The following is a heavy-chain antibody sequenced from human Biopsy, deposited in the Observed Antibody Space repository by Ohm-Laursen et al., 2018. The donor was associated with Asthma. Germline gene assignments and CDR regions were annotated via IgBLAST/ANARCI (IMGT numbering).Heavy chain of an antibody. V-gene: IGHV4-39*01. CDR2: ISYGGKT. CDR3: ARRITIFGVVQKDHGMDA. J-gene: IGHJ6*02. D-gene: IGHD3-3*01. CDR1: GGSMTPTSHY. Sequence: SQTLSLTCTVSGGSMTPTSHYWDWIRQAPGKGLEWIGYISYGGKTSYNPSLKNRVTISRDTSKNQFSLRLTSVTAADTAGYFCARRITIFGVVQKDHGMDAWGQGTTVSVSS.